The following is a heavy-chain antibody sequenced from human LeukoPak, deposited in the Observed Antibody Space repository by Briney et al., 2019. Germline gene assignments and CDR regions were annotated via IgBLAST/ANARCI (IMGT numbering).Heavy chain of an antibody. V-gene: IGHV3-23*01. CDR3: AKARYCSGGSCYSDY. J-gene: IGHJ4*02. Sequence: GGSLRLSCAASGFTFSSYAMSWVRQAPGKGLEWVSGISGSGGSTYYADYVKGRFTISRDNSKNTLYLQMNSLRAEDTAVYYCAKARYCSGGSCYSDYWGQGTLVTVSS. CDR1: GFTFSSYA. D-gene: IGHD2-15*01. CDR2: ISGSGGST.